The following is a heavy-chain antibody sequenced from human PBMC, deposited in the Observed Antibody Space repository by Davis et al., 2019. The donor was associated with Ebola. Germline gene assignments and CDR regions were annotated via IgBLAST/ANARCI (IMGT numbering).Heavy chain of an antibody. CDR1: GSSVTSYG. CDR3: ARRYDDY. Sequence: SLRLSCAPSGSSVTSYGMHWVRQVPGKVLEWVAVISSDGSNKYYADSVKGRFTISRDNSKNTLYLQMNSLRAEDTAVYYCARRYDDYWGQGTLVTVSS. CDR2: ISSDGSNK. D-gene: IGHD1-1*01. V-gene: IGHV3-30*03. J-gene: IGHJ4*02.